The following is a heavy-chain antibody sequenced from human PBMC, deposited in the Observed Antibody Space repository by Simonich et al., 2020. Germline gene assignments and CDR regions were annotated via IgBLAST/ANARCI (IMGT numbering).Heavy chain of an antibody. CDR3: ARWAYSSSYFDY. D-gene: IGHD6-6*01. CDR2: INYIWST. CDR1: GGSISSSSYY. J-gene: IGHJ4*02. V-gene: IGHV4-39*01. Sequence: QLQLQESGPGLVKPSETLSLTCTVSGGSISSSSYYWGWIRQPPGKGLEWIGSINYIWSTYYNPALKSRVTISVDTSKNQFSLKLSSVTAADTAVYYCARWAYSSSYFDYWGQGTLVTVSS.